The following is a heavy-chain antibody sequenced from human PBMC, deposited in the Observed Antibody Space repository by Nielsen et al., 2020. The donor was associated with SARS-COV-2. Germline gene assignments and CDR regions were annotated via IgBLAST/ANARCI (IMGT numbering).Heavy chain of an antibody. CDR2: ISASRTSI. CDR1: GFTFSTSN. J-gene: IGHJ6*02. CDR3: ARDLVAPGNPDYYDYGLDV. Sequence: GGSLRLSCAASGFTFSTSNMHWVRQAPGKGLEWVSYISASRTSIYYADSVRGRFTISRDTSKNTVYLQMSSLRADDTALYYCARDLVAPGNPDYYDYGLDVWGQGTTVTVSS. D-gene: IGHD1-1*01. V-gene: IGHV3-48*01.